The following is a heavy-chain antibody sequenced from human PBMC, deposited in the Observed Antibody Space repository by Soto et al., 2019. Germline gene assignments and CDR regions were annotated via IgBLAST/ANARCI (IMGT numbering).Heavy chain of an antibody. CDR3: AKDRGYSYSLTY. D-gene: IGHD5-18*01. CDR1: GFTFSSYA. V-gene: IGHV3-30*04. J-gene: IGHJ4*02. Sequence: QVQLVESGGGVVQPGRSLRLSCAASGFTFSSYAMHWVRQAPGKGLEWVAVISYDGSNKYYADSVKGRFTISRDNSKNTLYLQMNSLRAEDTAVYYCAKDRGYSYSLTYWGQGTLVTVSS. CDR2: ISYDGSNK.